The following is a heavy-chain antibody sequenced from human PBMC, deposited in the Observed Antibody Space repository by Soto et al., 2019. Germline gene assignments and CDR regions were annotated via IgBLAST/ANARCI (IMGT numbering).Heavy chain of an antibody. D-gene: IGHD2-2*01. CDR3: ARGILGPAAMFGLFDF. CDR1: GFSFSDYY. Sequence: VQLLESGGGLVQPGGSLRLSCAASGFSFSDYYMTWIRQAPGKGLEWVSYISYSGNDIYYADSVKGRFTISRDNAKNSLYLQMNSLRAEDTAVFYCARGILGPAAMFGLFDFWGQGTLVTVSS. V-gene: IGHV3-11*01. J-gene: IGHJ4*02. CDR2: ISYSGNDI.